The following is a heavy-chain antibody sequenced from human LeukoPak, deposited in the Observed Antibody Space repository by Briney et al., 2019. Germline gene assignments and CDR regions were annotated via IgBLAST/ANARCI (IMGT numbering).Heavy chain of an antibody. D-gene: IGHD3-10*01. CDR2: INDGGDTT. J-gene: IGHJ4*02. CDR1: GFTVGLYS. Sequence: GGSLRLSCAASGFTVGLYSMNWVRQAPGKGLEWVSAINDGGDTTWNSDSVKGRFTISRDTSRNTVFLQMNSLRVEDTAVYYCAKKGVTTTGPGNYFDSWGQGTLVTVSS. CDR3: AKKGVTTTGPGNYFDS. V-gene: IGHV3-23*01.